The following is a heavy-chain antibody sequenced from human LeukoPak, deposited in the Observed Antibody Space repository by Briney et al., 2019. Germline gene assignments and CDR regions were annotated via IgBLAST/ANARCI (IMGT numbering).Heavy chain of an antibody. CDR1: GASISSYY. J-gene: IGHJ4*02. D-gene: IGHD6-19*01. CDR2: IYYSGSD. Sequence: SETLSLTCTVSGASISSYYWSWIRQPPGKGLEWIGYIYYSGSDNYNPSLNSRVTISVDTSKSQFILNLISVTAADTAVYYCARVSSSGSIDYLIDFWGQGTLVTVSS. V-gene: IGHV4-59*01. CDR3: ARVSSSGSIDYLIDF.